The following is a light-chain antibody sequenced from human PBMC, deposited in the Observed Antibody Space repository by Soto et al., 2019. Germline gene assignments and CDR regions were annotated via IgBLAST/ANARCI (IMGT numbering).Light chain of an antibody. CDR1: QSVSSSY. CDR2: GAS. V-gene: IGKV3-20*01. J-gene: IGKJ4*02. CDR3: QQYDSSPLT. Sequence: EIVLTQSPGTLSLSPGERATLSCRASQSVSSSYLAWYQQKPGQAPRLLIYGASSKATGIPDRFSGSGSGTDFTLTISRLEPEDCAVYYWQQYDSSPLTFGGGTKVEIK.